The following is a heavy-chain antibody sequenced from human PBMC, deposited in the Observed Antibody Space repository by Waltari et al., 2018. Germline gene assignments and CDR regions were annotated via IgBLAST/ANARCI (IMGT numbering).Heavy chain of an antibody. J-gene: IGHJ5*02. CDR1: ASPVSSYA. Sequence: QSNLVQSGAGSQKPGASLTVYCKSSASPVSSYAISGMRQARGQGLEWMGGSIPILGIANYAQKFQGRVTITADESTSTAYMELSSLRSEDTAVYYCARDPPPGYSSSWYGAGWFDPWGQGTLVTVSS. CDR2: SIPILGIA. CDR3: ARDPPPGYSSSWYGAGWFDP. D-gene: IGHD6-13*01. V-gene: IGHV1-69*01.